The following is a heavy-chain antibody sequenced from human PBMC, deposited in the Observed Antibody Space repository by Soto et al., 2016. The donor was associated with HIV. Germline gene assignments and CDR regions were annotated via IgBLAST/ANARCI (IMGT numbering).Heavy chain of an antibody. V-gene: IGHV3-48*01. CDR1: GFTFSSYN. CDR3: AREGGSGSYYNFYYYYYGMDV. Sequence: EVQLVQSGGGLVQPGGSLRLSCRGSGFTFSSYNMNWVRQAPGKGLEWISSISSSSDKRYYADSVKGRFTVSRDNAKNSVYLQMNSLGGEDTAVYYCAREGGSGSYYNFYYYYYGMDVWGQGTTGHRLL. D-gene: IGHD3-10*01. J-gene: IGHJ6*02. CDR2: ISSSSDKR.